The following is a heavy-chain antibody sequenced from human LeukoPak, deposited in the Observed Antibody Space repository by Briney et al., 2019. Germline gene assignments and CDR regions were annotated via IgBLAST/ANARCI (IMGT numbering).Heavy chain of an antibody. D-gene: IGHD3/OR15-3a*01. CDR2: IKQDGSVI. Sequence: GTSLRLSGAARGFGFSTHWMSWLRQAPGKGLEWVALIKQDGSVIHYVDSVKGRFTISRDNAKNSLSLQMNSLRADDTAVYYCAGDEGWTYDIWGQGTKVTVSS. J-gene: IGHJ3*02. V-gene: IGHV3-7*01. CDR1: GFGFSTHW. CDR3: AGDEGWTYDI.